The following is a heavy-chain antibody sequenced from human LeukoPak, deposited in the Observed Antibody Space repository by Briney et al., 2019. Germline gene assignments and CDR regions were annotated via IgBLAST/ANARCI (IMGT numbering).Heavy chain of an antibody. J-gene: IGHJ3*02. CDR3: ARGPVTLSDAFDI. V-gene: IGHV1-18*01. D-gene: IGHD3-16*01. Sequence: ASVKVSCKAFGYTFTSYGISWVRQAPGQGLEWMGWISIYNGNTNYAQKLQGRVAMTTGTSTSTAYMELRSLRSDDTAVYYCARGPVTLSDAFDIWGQGTMVTVSS. CDR2: ISIYNGNT. CDR1: GYTFTSYG.